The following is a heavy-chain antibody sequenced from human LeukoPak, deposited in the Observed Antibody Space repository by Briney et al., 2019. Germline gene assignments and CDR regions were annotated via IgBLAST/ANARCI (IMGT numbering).Heavy chain of an antibody. Sequence: SEALSLTCAVYGGPFSGYYWSWIRQPPGKGLEWIGEINHSGSTNYNPSLKSRVTISVDTSKNQFSLKLSSVTAADTAVYYCARVYYSGWFDPWGQGTLVTVSS. CDR3: ARVYYSGWFDP. J-gene: IGHJ5*02. CDR1: GGPFSGYY. CDR2: INHSGST. V-gene: IGHV4-34*01. D-gene: IGHD1-26*01.